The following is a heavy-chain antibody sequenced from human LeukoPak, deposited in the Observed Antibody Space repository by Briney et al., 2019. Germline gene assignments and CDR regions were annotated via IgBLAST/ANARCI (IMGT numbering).Heavy chain of an antibody. CDR2: IYYSGST. CDR1: GGSISSSSYY. Sequence: SETLSLTCTVSGGSISSSSYYWGWIRQPPGKGLEWIGSIYYSGSTYYNPSLKSRVTISVDTSKNQFSLKLSSVTAADTAVYYCAIYYYDSSGYYCRYWGQGTLVTVSS. J-gene: IGHJ4*02. D-gene: IGHD3-22*01. V-gene: IGHV4-39*01. CDR3: AIYYYDSSGYYCRY.